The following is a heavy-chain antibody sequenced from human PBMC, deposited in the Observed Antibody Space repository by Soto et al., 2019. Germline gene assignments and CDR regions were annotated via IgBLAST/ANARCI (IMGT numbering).Heavy chain of an antibody. CDR3: ARRYSSSDGMDV. CDR2: IDPSDSYT. CDR1: GYSFTSYW. J-gene: IGHJ6*02. D-gene: IGHD6-6*01. V-gene: IGHV5-10-1*01. Sequence: ESLKISCKGSGYSFTSYWISWVRQMPGKGLEWMGRIDPSDSYTNYSPSFQGHVTISADKSISTAYLQWSSLKASDTAMYYCARRYSSSDGMDVWGQGTTVTVSS.